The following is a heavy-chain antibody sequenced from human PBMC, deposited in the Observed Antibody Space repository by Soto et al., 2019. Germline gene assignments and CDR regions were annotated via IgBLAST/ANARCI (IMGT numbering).Heavy chain of an antibody. CDR3: ARGVGNDY. D-gene: IGHD2-15*01. Sequence: QVQLVESGGGVVQPGRSLRLSCAASGFTFSSYAMHWVRQAPGKGLEWVAVISYDGSNKYYADSVKGRFTISRDNSKNTRYLQMNSLRAEDTAVYYCARGVGNDYWGQGTLVTVSS. CDR2: ISYDGSNK. J-gene: IGHJ4*02. V-gene: IGHV3-30-3*01. CDR1: GFTFSSYA.